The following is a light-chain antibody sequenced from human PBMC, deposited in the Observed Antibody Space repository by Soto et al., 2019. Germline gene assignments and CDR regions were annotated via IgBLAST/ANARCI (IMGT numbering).Light chain of an antibody. CDR2: EVS. CDR3: SSYTSSSTL. J-gene: IGLJ1*01. CDR1: SSDVGSYNY. Sequence: QSALTQPASVSGSPGQSITISCTGTSSDVGSYNYVSWYQQHPGKAPKLMIYEVSDRPSGISGRFSGSKSDNTASLTISGLQTEDEADYYCSSYTSSSTLFGTGTKLTVL. V-gene: IGLV2-14*01.